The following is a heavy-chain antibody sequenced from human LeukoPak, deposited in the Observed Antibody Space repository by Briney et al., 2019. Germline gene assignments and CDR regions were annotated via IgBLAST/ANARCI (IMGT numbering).Heavy chain of an antibody. V-gene: IGHV1-46*01. CDR1: GYTFTSYA. J-gene: IGHJ4*02. Sequence: GASVKVSCKASGYTFTSYAVQWVRQAPGQRLEWMGIINPSGGSTSYAQKFQGRVTMTRDTSTSTVYMELSSLRSEDTAVYYCASRSSSGAIDYWGQGTLVTVSS. CDR2: INPSGGST. CDR3: ASRSSSGAIDY. D-gene: IGHD6-6*01.